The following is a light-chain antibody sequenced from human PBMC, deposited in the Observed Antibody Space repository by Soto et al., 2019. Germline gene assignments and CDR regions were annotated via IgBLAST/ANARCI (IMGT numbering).Light chain of an antibody. Sequence: QSVLTQPASVSGSPGQSIAISCTGTSSDVGGYNYVSWYQQHPGKAPKLIVYDVSNRPSGVSNRFSGSKSGNTASLPISGLRAEDEADYYGSSYTSGGTYVFGTGTKATAL. V-gene: IGLV2-14*01. CDR2: DVS. CDR1: SSDVGGYNY. CDR3: SSYTSGGTYV. J-gene: IGLJ1*01.